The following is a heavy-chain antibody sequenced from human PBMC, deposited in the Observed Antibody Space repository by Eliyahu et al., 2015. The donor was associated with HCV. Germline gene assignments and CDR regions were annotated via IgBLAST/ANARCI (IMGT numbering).Heavy chain of an antibody. Sequence: QVQLQQWGAGLLKPSETLSLTCAVXGGSFSGYYWSWIRQPPGKGLEWXGEINHSGSTNYNPSLKSRVTISVDTSKNQFSLKLSSVTAADTAVYYCARWGLKMGYSSSSSDPFDIWGQGTMVTVSS. CDR1: GGSFSGYY. CDR3: ARWGLKMGYSSSSSDPFDI. D-gene: IGHD6-6*01. J-gene: IGHJ3*02. CDR2: INHSGST. V-gene: IGHV4-34*01.